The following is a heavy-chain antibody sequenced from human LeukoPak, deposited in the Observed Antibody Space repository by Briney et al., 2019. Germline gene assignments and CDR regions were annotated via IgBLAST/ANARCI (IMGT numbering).Heavy chain of an antibody. CDR3: ARREPYHYYYMDV. Sequence: PSETLSLTCAVYGGSFSGYYWSWIRQPPGKGLEWIGEINHSGSTNYNPSLKSRVTISVDTSKNQFSLKLSSVTAADTAVYYCARREPYHYYYMDVWGKGTTVTVSS. CDR1: GGSFSGYY. J-gene: IGHJ6*03. D-gene: IGHD1-26*01. CDR2: INHSGST. V-gene: IGHV4-34*01.